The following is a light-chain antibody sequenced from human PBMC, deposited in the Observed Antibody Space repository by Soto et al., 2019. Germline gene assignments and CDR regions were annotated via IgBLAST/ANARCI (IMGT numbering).Light chain of an antibody. Sequence: EVVMTQSPATLSVSPGESATLSCRASHIVFSYLAWYQQKPCQAPRLLIYGASSRATGVPDRFSGSGSGTEFTLTISSLQSEDSAFYYCQQYNNWPPWTFSGGTKVDIK. CDR3: QQYNNWPPWT. J-gene: IGKJ4*01. V-gene: IGKV3-15*01. CDR2: GAS. CDR1: HIVFSY.